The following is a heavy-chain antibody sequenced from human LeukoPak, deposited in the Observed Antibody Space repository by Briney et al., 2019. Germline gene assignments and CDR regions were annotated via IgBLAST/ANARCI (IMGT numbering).Heavy chain of an antibody. CDR3: ARGGGVRTGSGWRPGNYFDF. Sequence: PSETLSLTCTVSGYFINSGYFWGWIRQPPGKGLEWIGIIHYGESPYYSPSLESRITISMDTSKNHFSLNLSSVTATDTAVYYCARGGGVRTGSGWRPGNYFDFWGQGSLVIVSS. D-gene: IGHD6-19*01. CDR1: GYFINSGYF. CDR2: IHYGESP. J-gene: IGHJ4*02. V-gene: IGHV4-38-2*02.